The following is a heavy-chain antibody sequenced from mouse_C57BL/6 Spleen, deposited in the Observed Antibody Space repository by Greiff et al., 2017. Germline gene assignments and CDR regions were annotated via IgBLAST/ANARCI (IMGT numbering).Heavy chain of an antibody. CDR1: GFSLTSYG. Sequence: QVQLKQPGPGLVQPSQSLSITCTVSGFSLTSYGVHWVRQSPGKGLEWLGVIWSGGSTDYNAAFISRLSISKDNSKSQVFFKMNSLQADDTAIYYCARPYYGSSYGYFDVWGTGTTVTVSS. CDR3: ARPYYGSSYGYFDV. D-gene: IGHD1-1*01. V-gene: IGHV2-2*01. J-gene: IGHJ1*03. CDR2: IWSGGST.